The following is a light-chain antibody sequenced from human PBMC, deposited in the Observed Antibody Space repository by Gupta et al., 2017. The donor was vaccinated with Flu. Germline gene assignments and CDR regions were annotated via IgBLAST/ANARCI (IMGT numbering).Light chain of an antibody. V-gene: IGLV2-11*01. CDR2: DVS. CDR1: SSDVGGYNS. Sequence: SCTGTSSDVGGYNSVSWYQQHPGKAPKVIIYDVSKRPSGVPDRFSGSNSGNTASLTISGLQAADEADYYCYSYAGSYTSWVFGGGTKLTVL. J-gene: IGLJ3*02. CDR3: YSYAGSYTSWV.